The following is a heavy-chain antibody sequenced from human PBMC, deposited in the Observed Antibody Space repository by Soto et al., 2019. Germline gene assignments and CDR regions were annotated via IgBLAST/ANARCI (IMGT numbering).Heavy chain of an antibody. CDR1: GGSISSYY. CDR3: ARHGAGDFGVVISPYYFDY. V-gene: IGHV4-59*08. Sequence: SETLSLTCTVSGGSISSYYWSWIRQPPGKGLEWIGYIYYSGSTNYNPSLKSRVTISVDTSKNQFSLKLSSVTAADTAVYYCARHGAGDFGVVISPYYFDYWGQGTLVTVSS. J-gene: IGHJ4*02. D-gene: IGHD3-3*01. CDR2: IYYSGST.